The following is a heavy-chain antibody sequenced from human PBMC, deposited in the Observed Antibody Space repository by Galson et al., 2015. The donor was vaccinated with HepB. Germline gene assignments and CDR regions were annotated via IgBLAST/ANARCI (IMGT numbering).Heavy chain of an antibody. V-gene: IGHV3-11*01. CDR2: ISGSGTTA. J-gene: IGHJ5*02. CDR3: ARAAGWVDP. CDR1: GFSFSDFY. Sequence: LRLSCAASGFSFSDFYMTWIRQAPGKGLEWISYISGSGTTAYYADSVKGRFTVSRDNAKKSLYLQMNSLRAEDPAIYYCARAAGWVDPWGQGTLVIVSS.